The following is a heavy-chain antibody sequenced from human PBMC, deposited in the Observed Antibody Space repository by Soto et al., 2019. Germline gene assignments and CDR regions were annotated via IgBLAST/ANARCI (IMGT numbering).Heavy chain of an antibody. CDR1: GFTFGDSY. Sequence: GGSLRLFCAGSGFTFGDSYMSWIRQAPGKGLEWLSYISPGSRYPAYADSVKGRFTISRDNARRSLFLQMTSLTAEDTAMYYCVRGGGGGLFDPWGQGTMVTVSS. D-gene: IGHD2-15*01. V-gene: IGHV3-11*06. CDR2: ISPGSRYP. CDR3: VRGGGGGLFDP. J-gene: IGHJ5*02.